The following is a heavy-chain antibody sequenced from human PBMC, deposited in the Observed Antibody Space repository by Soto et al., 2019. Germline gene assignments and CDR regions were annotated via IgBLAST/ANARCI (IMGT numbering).Heavy chain of an antibody. Sequence: PGGSLRLSCAASGFTFANHAMSWVRQAPGKGLEWVSSVTGRGDTTYYADAVKGRFTISRDNSKNTLFLQMNSLRGEDTAVYYCAKDHSGVGQWLVLDYFDYWGQGTLVTVSS. J-gene: IGHJ4*02. CDR1: GFTFANHA. D-gene: IGHD6-19*01. CDR2: VTGRGDTT. CDR3: AKDHSGVGQWLVLDYFDY. V-gene: IGHV3-23*01.